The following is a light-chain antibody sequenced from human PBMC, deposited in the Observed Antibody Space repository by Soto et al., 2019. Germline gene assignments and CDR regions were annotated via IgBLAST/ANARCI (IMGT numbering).Light chain of an antibody. Sequence: EIVLTQSPATLSLSPGERATLSCRASQSISFHLAWYQQRPGQAPRLLIYDASNRASGIPSRFSGSGSGTDFTLTISSLQSEDFAVYYCQHRTNWPSLTFGGVTKV. V-gene: IGKV3-11*01. CDR1: QSISFH. CDR3: QHRTNWPSLT. CDR2: DAS. J-gene: IGKJ4*01.